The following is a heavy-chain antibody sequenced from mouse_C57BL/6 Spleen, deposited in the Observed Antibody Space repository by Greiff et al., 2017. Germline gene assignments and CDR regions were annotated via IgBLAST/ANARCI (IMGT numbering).Heavy chain of an antibody. D-gene: IGHD2-3*01. CDR3: ARDDGYYLFDY. V-gene: IGHV1-26*01. Sequence: VQLQQSGPELVKPGASVKISCKASGYTFTDYYMNWVKQSHGKSLEWIGDINPNNGGTSYNQKFKGKATLTVDKSSSTAYMELRSLTSEDSAVYYCARDDGYYLFDYWGQGTTLTVSS. CDR2: INPNNGGT. CDR1: GYTFTDYY. J-gene: IGHJ2*01.